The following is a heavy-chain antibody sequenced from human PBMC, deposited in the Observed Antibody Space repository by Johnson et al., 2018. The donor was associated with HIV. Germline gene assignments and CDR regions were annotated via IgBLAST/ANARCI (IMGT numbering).Heavy chain of an antibody. CDR3: AKNQLLRYDAFNF. CDR2: IRHDGGET. J-gene: IGHJ3*01. V-gene: IGHV3-7*01. CDR1: GFSFNTYW. Sequence: MLLVESGGGVVQPGGSLRLSCAASGFSFNTYWMSWVRQAPGKGLQWVAYIRHDGGETDYVDSVKGRFTSSRDNAKNSLYLQMNNPRDEDTAVYYCAKNQLLRYDAFNFWGQGTMVTVSS. D-gene: IGHD3-22*01.